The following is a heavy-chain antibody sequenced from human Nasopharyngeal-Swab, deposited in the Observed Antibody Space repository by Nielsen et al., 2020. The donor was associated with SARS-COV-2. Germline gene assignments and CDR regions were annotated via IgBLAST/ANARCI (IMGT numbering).Heavy chain of an antibody. CDR2: IRSKAYGGTT. J-gene: IGHJ4*02. CDR3: TRGGRRFPIDY. V-gene: IGHV3-49*03. Sequence: GESLKISCTASGFTFGDYAMSWFRQAPGKGLEWVGFIRSKAYGGTTEYAASVKGRFTISRDDSKSIAYLQMNSLKTEDTAVYYCTRGGRRFPIDYWGQGTLVTVSS. D-gene: IGHD2-21*01. CDR1: GFTFGDYA.